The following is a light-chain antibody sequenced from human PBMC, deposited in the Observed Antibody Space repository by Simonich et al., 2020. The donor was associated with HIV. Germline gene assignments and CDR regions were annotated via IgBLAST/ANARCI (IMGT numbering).Light chain of an antibody. Sequence: DIVMTQSPDSLAVSLGERATINCKSSRSVLYSSNNKNYIAWYQQKQGHTPKLLMYWGYTRESGAPDRFRGSGSGTDFTLTISSMQAEDVAVYYCQQCHTHPHTFGKRTKVEIK. CDR1: RSVLYSSNNKNY. CDR3: QQCHTHPHT. V-gene: IGKV4-1*01. J-gene: IGKJ2*01. CDR2: WGY.